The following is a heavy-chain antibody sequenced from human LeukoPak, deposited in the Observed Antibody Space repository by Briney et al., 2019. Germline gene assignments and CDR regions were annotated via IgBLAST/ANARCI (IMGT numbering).Heavy chain of an antibody. V-gene: IGHV3-74*01. J-gene: IGHJ4*02. CDR2: INSDGSST. CDR3: ARDLDIVVVPAAIPGGFDY. Sequence: GGSLRLSCAASGFTFSTYWMNWVRQAPGKGLVWVSRINSDGSSTSYADSVKGRFTISRDNAKNSLYLQMNSLRAEDTAVYYCARDLDIVVVPAAIPGGFDYWGQGTLVTVSS. CDR1: GFTFSTYW. D-gene: IGHD2-2*02.